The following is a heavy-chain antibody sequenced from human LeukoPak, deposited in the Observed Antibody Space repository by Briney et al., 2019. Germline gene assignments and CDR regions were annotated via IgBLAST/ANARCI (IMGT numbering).Heavy chain of an antibody. CDR1: GYSISSGYY. CDR3: ARRGRYYYGSGFDP. Sequence: SETLSLTCTVSGYSISSGYYWGWIRQPPGKGLEWIGSIYHSGSTYYNPSLKSRVTISVDTSKNQFSLKLSSVTAADTAVYYCARRGRYYYGSGFDPWGQGTLVTVSS. CDR2: IYHSGST. V-gene: IGHV4-38-2*02. D-gene: IGHD3-10*01. J-gene: IGHJ5*02.